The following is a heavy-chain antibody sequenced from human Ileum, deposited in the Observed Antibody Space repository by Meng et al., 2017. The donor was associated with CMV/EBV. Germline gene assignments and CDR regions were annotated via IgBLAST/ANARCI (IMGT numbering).Heavy chain of an antibody. CDR1: GYHITSHG. D-gene: IGHD3-22*01. Sequence: KTSGYHITSHGISWMRQAHRQGLEWMGWISHYNGDSNYAQSLQGRVTLTTDTSTTTAYLELRSLTYEDTAVYYCAREGLQYYEGSQYWGQGTLVTVSS. J-gene: IGHJ4*02. CDR2: ISHYNGDS. CDR3: AREGLQYYEGSQY. V-gene: IGHV1-18*01.